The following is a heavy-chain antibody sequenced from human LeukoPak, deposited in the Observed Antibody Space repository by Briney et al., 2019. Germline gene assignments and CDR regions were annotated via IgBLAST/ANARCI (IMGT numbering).Heavy chain of an antibody. J-gene: IGHJ3*02. Sequence: PGGSLRLPCATSVLTFSSYNMNWVRQAPGRGLECVCFIYGSSTYIYYADSVKGLFTISRDHTKSSLSLHKHILRAEDTAVYYCARPGRLNEVPDVFDIGGEGTLLTVPS. D-gene: IGHD1-1*01. V-gene: IGHV3-21*01. CDR3: ARPGRLNEVPDVFDI. CDR1: VLTFSSYN. CDR2: IYGSSTYI.